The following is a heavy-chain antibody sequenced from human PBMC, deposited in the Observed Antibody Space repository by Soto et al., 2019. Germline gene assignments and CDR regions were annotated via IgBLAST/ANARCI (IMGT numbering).Heavy chain of an antibody. V-gene: IGHV1-69*13. D-gene: IGHD2-2*01. Sequence: SVKVSCKASGGTFSSYAISWVRQAPGQGLEWMGGIIPIFGTANYAQKFQGRVTITADESTSTAYMELSSLRSEDTAVYYCATTSRTYCSSTSCYPRPLDYRGQGTLVTVSS. J-gene: IGHJ4*02. CDR1: GGTFSSYA. CDR2: IIPIFGTA. CDR3: ATTSRTYCSSTSCYPRPLDY.